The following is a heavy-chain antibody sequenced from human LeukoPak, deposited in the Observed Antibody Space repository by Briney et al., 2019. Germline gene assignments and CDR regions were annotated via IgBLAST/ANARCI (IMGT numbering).Heavy chain of an antibody. CDR2: IYTSGST. CDR1: GGSISSGSCY. V-gene: IGHV4-61*02. J-gene: IGHJ4*02. Sequence: SETLSLTCTVSGGSISSGSCYWSWIRQPAGKGLEWIGRIYTSGSTNYNPSHKSRVTISVDTSKNQFSLKLSSVTAADTAVYYCARDSDYWGQGTLVTVSS. CDR3: ARDSDY.